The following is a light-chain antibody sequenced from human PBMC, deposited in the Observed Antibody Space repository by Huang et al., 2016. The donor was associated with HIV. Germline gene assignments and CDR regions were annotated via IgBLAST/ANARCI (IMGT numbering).Light chain of an antibody. CDR1: QRVSSY. Sequence: EIVLTQSPATLSLSPGERATLSCMASQRVSSYLAWYQQKPGQAPRLLIYDASNRATGIPARFSGSGSGTDFTLTISSLEPEDFAVYYCQQRSNWPRTFAQGTRLEIK. CDR3: QQRSNWPRT. V-gene: IGKV3-11*01. CDR2: DAS. J-gene: IGKJ5*01.